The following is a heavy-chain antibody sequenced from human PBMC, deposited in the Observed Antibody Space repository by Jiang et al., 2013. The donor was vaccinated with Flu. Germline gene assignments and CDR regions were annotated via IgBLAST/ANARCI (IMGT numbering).Heavy chain of an antibody. CDR2: IYYSGST. CDR1: GGSISSYY. D-gene: IGHD3-22*01. V-gene: IGHV4-59*01. J-gene: IGHJ3*02. Sequence: LLKPSETLSLTCTVSGGSISSYYWSWIRQPPGKGLEWIGYIYYSGSTNYNPSLKSRVTISVDTSKNQFSLKLSSVTAADTAVYYCARDHPPGNYYEGAFDIWGQGTMVTVSS. CDR3: ARDHPPGNYYEGAFDI.